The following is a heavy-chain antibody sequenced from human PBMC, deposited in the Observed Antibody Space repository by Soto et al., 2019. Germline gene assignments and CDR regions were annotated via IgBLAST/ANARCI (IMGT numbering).Heavy chain of an antibody. D-gene: IGHD3-10*02. CDR3: ARSRAVTMYNWFDP. Sequence: GASVKVSCKASGYTFTDYYMHWVRQAPGQRLEWVGWINPNSGGTNYAQKFQGWVAMTRDTSISTAYMELSRLRSDDTAVYYCARSRAVTMYNWFDPWGQGSLVTVSS. CDR1: GYTFTDYY. V-gene: IGHV1-2*04. CDR2: INPNSGGT. J-gene: IGHJ5*02.